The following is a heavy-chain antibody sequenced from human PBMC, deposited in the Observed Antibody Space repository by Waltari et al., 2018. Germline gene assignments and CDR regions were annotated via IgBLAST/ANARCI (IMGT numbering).Heavy chain of an antibody. CDR3: AIGGVETSWYWRY. J-gene: IGHJ4*02. Sequence: EVQVVESGGGLVQPGGSLRLSCAAAGFPFSSPWMTWVGRAPGKGLEWVANIKTDGSETYYVDSVKGRFTISRDNTKNSLYLQMSSLRAEDTAVYYCAIGGVETSWYWRYWGQGTLVTVSS. CDR2: IKTDGSET. V-gene: IGHV3-7*01. D-gene: IGHD6-13*01. CDR1: GFPFSSPW.